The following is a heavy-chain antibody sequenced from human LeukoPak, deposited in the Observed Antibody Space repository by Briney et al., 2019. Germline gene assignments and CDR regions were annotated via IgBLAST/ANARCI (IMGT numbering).Heavy chain of an antibody. CDR2: FDPEDGET. CDR1: GYTLTELS. CDR3: ATGHYGSGSYANWFDP. J-gene: IGHJ5*02. V-gene: IGHV1-24*01. Sequence: ASVKVSCKVSGYTLTELSMHWVRQAPGKGLEWVGGFDPEDGETIYARKFQGRVTMTEDTSTDTAYMELSSLRSEDTAVYYCATGHYGSGSYANWFDPWGQGTLVTVSS. D-gene: IGHD3-10*01.